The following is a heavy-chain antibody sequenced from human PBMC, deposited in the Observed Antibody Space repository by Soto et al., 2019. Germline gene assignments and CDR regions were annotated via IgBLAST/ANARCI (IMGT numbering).Heavy chain of an antibody. D-gene: IGHD4-17*01. CDR2: INLRGST. CDR3: TRGRRSTGIAY. CDR1: GGSFSGYY. V-gene: IGHV4-34*02. Sequence: QVQLQQWGAGLLKPSETLSLTCGVYGGSFSGYYWSWIRQSPGKGLEWIGQINLRGSTDYNPALKSRLTMSVDTTRNQFYLNMTSVTAADTAVYYCTRGRRSTGIAYWGQGTLVTVSS. J-gene: IGHJ4*02.